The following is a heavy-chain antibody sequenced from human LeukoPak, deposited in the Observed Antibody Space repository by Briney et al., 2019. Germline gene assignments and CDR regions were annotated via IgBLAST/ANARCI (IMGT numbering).Heavy chain of an antibody. Sequence: GASVKVSCKASGYTFTGYYMHWVRQAPGQGLEWMGWINPNSGGTNYAQKFQGRVTMTRDTSISTAYMELSRLRSDDTAVYYCARAILEYYYGSGSYLVDYWGQGTLVTVSS. CDR3: ARAILEYYYGSGSYLVDY. V-gene: IGHV1-2*02. D-gene: IGHD3-10*01. CDR2: INPNSGGT. CDR1: GYTFTGYY. J-gene: IGHJ4*02.